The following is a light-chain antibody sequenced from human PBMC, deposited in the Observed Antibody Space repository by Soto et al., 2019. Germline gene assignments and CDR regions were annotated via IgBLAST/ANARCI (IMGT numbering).Light chain of an antibody. CDR1: QSVGSN. CDR2: DAS. J-gene: IGKJ2*01. V-gene: IGKV3-15*01. CDR3: QQYNNWPYT. Sequence: EIVLTHSPATLSVSPGERATLSCRASQSVGSNLAWYQQRPGQPPRLLIYDASTRATDIPARFSGGGSGTEFTFTISSLQSEDFAVYYCQQYNNWPYTFGQGTKLQIK.